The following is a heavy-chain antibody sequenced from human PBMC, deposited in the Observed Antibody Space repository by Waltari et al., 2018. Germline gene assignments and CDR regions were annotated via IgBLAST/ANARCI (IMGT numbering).Heavy chain of an antibody. CDR3: ATRRVDYYDSSGYSHLDAFDI. CDR1: GFTFSSYA. CDR2: IRESGGST. J-gene: IGHJ3*02. D-gene: IGHD3-22*01. Sequence: EVQLLESGGGLVQPGGSLRLSCAASGFTFSSYAMSWVRQAPGKGLEWVSAIRESGGSTYYAQKFQGRVTITADESTSTAYMELSSLRSEDTAVYYCATRRVDYYDSSGYSHLDAFDIWGQGTMVTVSS. V-gene: IGHV3-23*01.